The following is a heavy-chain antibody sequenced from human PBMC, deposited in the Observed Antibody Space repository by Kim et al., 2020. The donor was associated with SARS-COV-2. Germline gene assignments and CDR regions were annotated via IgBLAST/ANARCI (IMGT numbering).Heavy chain of an antibody. CDR1: GFTFSSYW. J-gene: IGHJ4*02. CDR3: ARADGYNFWQGRNFYY. V-gene: IGHV3-7*04. Sequence: GGSLRLSCAASGFTFSSYWMSWVRQAPGKGLEWVANIKQDGSEKYYVDSVKGRFTISRDNAKNSLYLQMNSLRAEDTAVYYCARADGYNFWQGRNFYYWGQGTLVTVSS. D-gene: IGHD3-3*01. CDR2: IKQDGSEK.